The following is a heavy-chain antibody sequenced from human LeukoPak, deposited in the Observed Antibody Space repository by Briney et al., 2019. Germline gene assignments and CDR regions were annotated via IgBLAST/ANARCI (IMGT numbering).Heavy chain of an antibody. V-gene: IGHV4-34*01. D-gene: IGHD3-9*01. CDR3: ARAGPVDHQRLNYYFDY. CDR1: GGSFSGYY. J-gene: IGHJ4*02. CDR2: INHSGST. Sequence: SETLSLTCAVYGGSFSGYYWSWIRQPPGKGLEWIGEINHSGSTNYNPSLKSRVTISVDTSKNQFSLKLSSVTAADTAVYYCARAGPVDHQRLNYYFDYWGQGTLVTVSS.